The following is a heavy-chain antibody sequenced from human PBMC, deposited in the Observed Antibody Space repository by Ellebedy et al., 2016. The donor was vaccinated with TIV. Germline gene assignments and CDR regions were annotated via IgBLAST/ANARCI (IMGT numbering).Heavy chain of an antibody. D-gene: IGHD6-6*01. CDR3: ARSGILIAARLIDY. Sequence: MPGGSLRLSCTVSGGSISPYYWSWIRQPPGKGLEWIGYISYSGSTNYNPSLKSRVAISVDTSKNQFSLRLNSVTAADTAVYYCARSGILIAARLIDYWGQGTLVTVSS. CDR1: GGSISPYY. V-gene: IGHV4-59*01. J-gene: IGHJ4*02. CDR2: ISYSGST.